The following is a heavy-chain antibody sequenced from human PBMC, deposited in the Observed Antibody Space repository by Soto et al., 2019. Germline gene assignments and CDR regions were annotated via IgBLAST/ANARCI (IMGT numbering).Heavy chain of an antibody. CDR1: GYTFSTYY. J-gene: IGHJ6*02. CDR2: INPSDGST. V-gene: IGHV1-46*01. Sequence: ASVKVSCKTSGYTFSTYYMHWVRQAPGQGLEWMGLINPSDGSTRYAQKFRGRVTVTSDTSTSTVYMDVSSLRSEDTAIYYCARAVISTQENSQYYYGMDVWGQGTKVTVSS. D-gene: IGHD2-21*01. CDR3: ARAVISTQENSQYYYGMDV.